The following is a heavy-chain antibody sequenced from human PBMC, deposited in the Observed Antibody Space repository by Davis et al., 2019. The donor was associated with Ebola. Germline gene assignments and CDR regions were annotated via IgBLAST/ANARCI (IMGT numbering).Heavy chain of an antibody. J-gene: IGHJ1*01. D-gene: IGHD4-17*01. CDR1: GFTFSDYY. CDR2: ISSSGSTI. Sequence: GESLKISCAASGFTFSDYYMGWIRQAPGKGLEWVSYISSSGSTIYYADSVKGRFTISRDNAKNSLYLQMNSLRAEDTAVYYCARATVTTSRYFQHWGQGTLVTVSS. V-gene: IGHV3-11*01. CDR3: ARATVTTSRYFQH.